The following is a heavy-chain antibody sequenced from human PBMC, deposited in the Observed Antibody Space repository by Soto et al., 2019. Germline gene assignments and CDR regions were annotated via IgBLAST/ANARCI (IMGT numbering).Heavy chain of an antibody. CDR3: AREGKYSSSWYRPHYYYGMDV. V-gene: IGHV3-48*03. D-gene: IGHD6-13*01. CDR1: GFTFSSYE. Sequence: GESLKISCAASGFTFSSYEMNWVRQAPGKGLEWVSYISSSGSTIYYADSVKGRFTISRDNAKNSLYLQMNSLRAEDTAVYYCAREGKYSSSWYRPHYYYGMDVWGQGTTVTVSS. J-gene: IGHJ6*02. CDR2: ISSSGSTI.